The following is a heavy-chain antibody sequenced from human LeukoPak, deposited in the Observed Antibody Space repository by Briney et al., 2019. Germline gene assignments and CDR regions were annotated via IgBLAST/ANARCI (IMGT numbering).Heavy chain of an antibody. CDR1: GYTFTRYW. V-gene: IGHV5-51*01. Sequence: GESLKISCEGFGYTFTRYWIGWVRQMPGKGLELMGIIYVNDSDTRYSPSFEGQVTISADKSINTAYLQWSSLQASDTAMYYCARHSGYSSIYYFDYWGQGTLVTVSS. CDR3: ARHSGYSSIYYFDY. CDR2: IYVNDSDT. D-gene: IGHD6-13*01. J-gene: IGHJ4*02.